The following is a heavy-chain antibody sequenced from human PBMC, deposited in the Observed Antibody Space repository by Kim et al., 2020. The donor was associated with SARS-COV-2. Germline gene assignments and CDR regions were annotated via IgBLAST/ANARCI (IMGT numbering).Heavy chain of an antibody. V-gene: IGHV1-69*13. CDR1: GGTFSSYA. D-gene: IGHD6-13*01. Sequence: SVKVSCKASGGTFSSYAISWVRQAPGQGLEWMGGIIPIFGTGNYAQKFQGRVTITADESTSTAYMELSSLRSEDTAVYYCASGRLAAAGTFYGMDVWGQGTTVTVSS. CDR2: IIPIFGTG. J-gene: IGHJ6*02. CDR3: ASGRLAAAGTFYGMDV.